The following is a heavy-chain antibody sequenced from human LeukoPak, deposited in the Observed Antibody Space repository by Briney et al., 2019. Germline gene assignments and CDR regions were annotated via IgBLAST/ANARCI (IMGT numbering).Heavy chain of an antibody. CDR1: GDSVSSNSAA. J-gene: IGHJ3*02. Sequence: SQTLSLTCAISGDSVSSNSAAWNWIRQSPSRGLEWLGRTYYRSKWYNDYAVSVKSRITISPDTSKNQFSLQLNSVTPEDTAVYYCARDSSYNWNAFDAFDIWGQGTMVTVSS. CDR2: TYYRSKWYN. CDR3: ARDSSYNWNAFDAFDI. D-gene: IGHD1-20*01. V-gene: IGHV6-1*01.